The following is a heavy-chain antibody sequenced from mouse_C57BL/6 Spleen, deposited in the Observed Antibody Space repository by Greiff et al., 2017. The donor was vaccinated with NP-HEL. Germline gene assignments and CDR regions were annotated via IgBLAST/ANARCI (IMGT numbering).Heavy chain of an antibody. V-gene: IGHV1-85*01. D-gene: IGHD4-1*01. CDR1: GYTFTSYD. CDR3: AQLTGTPYWYFDV. J-gene: IGHJ1*03. CDR2: IYPSDGST. Sequence: QVQLQQSGPELVKPGASVKLSCKASGYTFTSYDINWVKQRPGQGLEWIGWIYPSDGSTKYNEKFKGKATLTVDTSSSTAYMELHSLTSEDSAVYFCAQLTGTPYWYFDVWGTGTTVTVSS.